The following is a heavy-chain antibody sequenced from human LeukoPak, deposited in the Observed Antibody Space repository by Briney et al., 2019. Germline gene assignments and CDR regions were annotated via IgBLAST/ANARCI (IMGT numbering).Heavy chain of an antibody. CDR1: GGTFTSYA. J-gene: IGHJ4*02. CDR2: IIPIFGTA. Sequence: GPSVKVSCKASGGTFTSYAISWVRQAPGQGLEWMGRIIPIFGTANYAQKFQGRVTITTDESTSTAYMELSSLRSEDTAVYYCARERWLDNPTLFYWGQGTLVTVSS. V-gene: IGHV1-69*05. D-gene: IGHD5-24*01. CDR3: ARERWLDNPTLFY.